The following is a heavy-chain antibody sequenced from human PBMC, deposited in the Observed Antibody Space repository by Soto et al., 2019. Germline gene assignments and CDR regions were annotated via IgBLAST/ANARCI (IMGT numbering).Heavy chain of an antibody. Sequence: EVQLLESGGGLVQPGGSLRLSCAASGFTFSSYAMSWVRQAPGKGLEWVSAISGSGGSTYYADSVKGRFTISRDNSKNTLYLQMNSLRAEDTAVYYCAKGWRSAVTTSEGAFDIWGQGTMVTVSS. V-gene: IGHV3-23*01. CDR1: GFTFSSYA. CDR2: ISGSGGST. CDR3: AKGWRSAVTTSEGAFDI. J-gene: IGHJ3*02. D-gene: IGHD4-17*01.